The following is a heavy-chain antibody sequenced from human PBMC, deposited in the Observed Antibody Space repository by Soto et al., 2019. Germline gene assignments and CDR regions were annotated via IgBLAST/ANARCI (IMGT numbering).Heavy chain of an antibody. CDR1: GYTFTSYD. D-gene: IGHD5-12*01. CDR2: MNPNSGNT. V-gene: IGHV1-8*01. Sequence: ASVKVSCKASGYTFTSYDINWVRQATGQGLEWMGWMNPNSGNTGYAQKFQGRVTMTRNTSISTAYMELSSLRSEDTAVYYCAKPCCSRYSGYDYDLYYFDYWGQGTLVTVSS. CDR3: AKPCCSRYSGYDYDLYYFDY. J-gene: IGHJ4*02.